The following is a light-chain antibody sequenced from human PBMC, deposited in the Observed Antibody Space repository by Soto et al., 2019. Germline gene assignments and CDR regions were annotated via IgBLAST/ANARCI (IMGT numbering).Light chain of an antibody. J-gene: IGKJ1*01. Sequence: DIQMTQSPSSLSASLEDRVIITCRASQSISNHFNWYQQKLGKAPKLLIFAASSLQSGVPSRFSGSRSGPDFTLTIISLQPEDFATYYCQQSYSSPTTFGQGTKVEIK. V-gene: IGKV1-39*01. CDR3: QQSYSSPTT. CDR1: QSISNH. CDR2: AAS.